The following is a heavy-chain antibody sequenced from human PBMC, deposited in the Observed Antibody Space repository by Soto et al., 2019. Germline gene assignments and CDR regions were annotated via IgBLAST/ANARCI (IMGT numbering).Heavy chain of an antibody. CDR1: GYSFTSYW. J-gene: IGHJ6*02. D-gene: IGHD2-2*01. CDR3: ARHCAVVVPATRDYYYYGMDV. CDR2: IDPSDSYT. Sequence: PGESLKISCKGSGYSFTSYWISWVRQMPGKGLEWMGRIDPSDSYTNYSPSFQGHVTISADKSISTAYLQWSSLKASDTAMYYCARHCAVVVPATRDYYYYGMDVWGQGTTVTVSS. V-gene: IGHV5-10-1*01.